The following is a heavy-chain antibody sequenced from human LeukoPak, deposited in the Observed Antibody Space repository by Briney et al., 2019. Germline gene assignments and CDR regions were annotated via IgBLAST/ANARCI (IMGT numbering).Heavy chain of an antibody. CDR1: GYTFTSNY. D-gene: IGHD3-22*01. CDR2: ISPSGGST. V-gene: IGHV1-46*01. J-gene: IGHJ3*02. CDR3: ARTYYYDSSGYPGAFDI. Sequence: ASVKVSCKAFGYTFTSNYMHWVRQAPGQGAEWVGVISPSGGSTTYAQKFQGRVTLTRDMSTSTDYLELSSLRSEDTAVYYCARTYYYDSSGYPGAFDIWGQGTMVTVSS.